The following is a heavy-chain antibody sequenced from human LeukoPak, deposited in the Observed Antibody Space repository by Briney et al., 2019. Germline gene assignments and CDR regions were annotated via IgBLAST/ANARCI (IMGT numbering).Heavy chain of an antibody. Sequence: GGSLRLSCAASGFTFMSYGMNWVRQAPGKGLEWVAFVSYDGSYKYSVDSVKGRFTISRENAKNSLYLQMNSLRAGDTAVYYCARGANLGYCSGGSCPLDYWGQGTLVTVSS. CDR2: VSYDGSYK. CDR3: ARGANLGYCSGGSCPLDY. J-gene: IGHJ4*02. CDR1: GFTFMSYG. V-gene: IGHV3-30*12. D-gene: IGHD2-15*01.